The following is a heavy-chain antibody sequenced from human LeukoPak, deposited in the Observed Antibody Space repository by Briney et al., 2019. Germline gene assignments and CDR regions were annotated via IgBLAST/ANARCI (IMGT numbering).Heavy chain of an antibody. D-gene: IGHD4-17*01. J-gene: IGHJ5*02. V-gene: IGHV1-8*01. CDR1: GYPFNNYD. CDR2: MNPHSGKT. Sequence: GASVKVSCKASGYPFNNYDINWVRLATGQGLEWMGWMNPHSGKTGYAQNFQGRVTMTRDTSISTAYMELSSLRSEDTAVYYCARLSSHYGDYKVDPWGQGTLVTVSS. CDR3: ARLSSHYGDYKVDP.